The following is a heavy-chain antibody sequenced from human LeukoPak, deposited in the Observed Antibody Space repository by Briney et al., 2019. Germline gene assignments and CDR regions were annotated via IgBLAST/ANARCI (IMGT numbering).Heavy chain of an antibody. J-gene: IGHJ4*02. D-gene: IGHD2-15*01. Sequence: ASVKVSCKASGYTFTSYGISWVRQAPGQGLEWMGWISAYNGNTNYAQKLQGRVTMTTDTSTSTAYMELSSLRSEDTAVYYCARAYCSGGSCYYSLDYWGQGTLVTVSS. V-gene: IGHV1-18*01. CDR2: ISAYNGNT. CDR3: ARAYCSGGSCYYSLDY. CDR1: GYTFTSYG.